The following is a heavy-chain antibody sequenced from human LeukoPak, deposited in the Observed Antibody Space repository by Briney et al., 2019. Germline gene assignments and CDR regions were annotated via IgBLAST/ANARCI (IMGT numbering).Heavy chain of an antibody. Sequence: GGSLRLSCAASGLTFNSYGMHWVRQAPGKGLEWVAFIWYDGSNKYYTDSVKGRFTISRDNSKNTLYLQMNSLRAEDTAVYYCARLFSNTFYYHSGTHLDYWGQGTLVTVSS. J-gene: IGHJ4*02. D-gene: IGHD3-10*01. CDR2: IWYDGSNK. CDR3: ARLFSNTFYYHSGTHLDY. CDR1: GLTFNSYG. V-gene: IGHV3-33*01.